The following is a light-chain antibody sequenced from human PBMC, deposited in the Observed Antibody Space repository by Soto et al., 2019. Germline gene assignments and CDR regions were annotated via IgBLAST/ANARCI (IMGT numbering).Light chain of an antibody. CDR2: DAS. V-gene: IGKV1-17*01. CDR3: QQYNSYPWT. Sequence: IQMTQSPPSLSASVGDRVTITCRASQSITSYLNWYQQRPGKAPKRLIYDASNLQSGVPSRFSGSGSGTEFTLTISSLQPDDFATYYCQQYNSYPWTFGQGTKV. CDR1: QSITSY. J-gene: IGKJ1*01.